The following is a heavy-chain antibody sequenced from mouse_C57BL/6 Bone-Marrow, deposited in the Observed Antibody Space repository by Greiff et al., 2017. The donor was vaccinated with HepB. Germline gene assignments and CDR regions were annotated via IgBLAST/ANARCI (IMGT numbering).Heavy chain of an antibody. Sequence: EVKVVESGGGLVQPGGSLKLSCAASGFTFSDYYMYWVRQTPEKRLEWVAYISNGGGSTYYPDTVKGRFTISRDNAKNTLYLQMSRLKSEDTAMYYCARHRNYYGTWFAYWGQGTLVTVSA. D-gene: IGHD1-1*01. V-gene: IGHV5-12*01. CDR2: ISNGGGST. J-gene: IGHJ3*01. CDR3: ARHRNYYGTWFAY. CDR1: GFTFSDYY.